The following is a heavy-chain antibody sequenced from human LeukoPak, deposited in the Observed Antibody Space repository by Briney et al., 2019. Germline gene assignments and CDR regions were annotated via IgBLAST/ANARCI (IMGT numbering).Heavy chain of an antibody. CDR1: GGTFSSYA. J-gene: IGHJ6*03. Sequence: ASVKVSCKASGGTFSSYAISWVRQAPGQGLEWTGGIIPIFGTANYAQKFQGRVTITTDESTSTAYMELSSLRSEDTAVYYCAREGGGSSDHYMDVWGKGTTVTVSS. V-gene: IGHV1-69*05. D-gene: IGHD6-6*01. CDR2: IIPIFGTA. CDR3: AREGGGSSDHYMDV.